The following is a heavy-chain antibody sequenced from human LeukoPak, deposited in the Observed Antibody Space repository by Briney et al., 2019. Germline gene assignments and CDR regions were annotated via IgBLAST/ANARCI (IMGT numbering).Heavy chain of an antibody. J-gene: IGHJ4*02. D-gene: IGHD4-17*01. CDR1: GFTFSSYW. Sequence: GGSLRLSCAASGFTFSSYWMSWVRQAPGKVLEWVANIKQDGSEKYYVDSVEGRFTISRDNAKNSLYLQMNSLRAEDTAVYYCARSLRSFSFDYWGQGTLVTVSS. CDR2: IKQDGSEK. V-gene: IGHV3-7*01. CDR3: ARSLRSFSFDY.